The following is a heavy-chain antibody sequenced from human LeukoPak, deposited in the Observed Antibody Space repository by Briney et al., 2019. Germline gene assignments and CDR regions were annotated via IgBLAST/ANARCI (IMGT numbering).Heavy chain of an antibody. J-gene: IGHJ4*02. CDR3: ARKSRGSTIFGVPTIPHFDY. Sequence: KPSETLSLTCAVYGGSFSGYYWSWIRQPPGKGLEWIGEINHSGSTNYNPSLESRVTISVDTSKNQFSLKLSSVTAADTAVYYCARKSRGSTIFGVPTIPHFDYWGQGTLVTVSS. V-gene: IGHV4-34*01. CDR2: INHSGST. CDR1: GGSFSGYY. D-gene: IGHD3-3*01.